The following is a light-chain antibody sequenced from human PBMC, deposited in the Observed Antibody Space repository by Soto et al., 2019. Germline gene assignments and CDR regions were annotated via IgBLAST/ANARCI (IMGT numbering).Light chain of an antibody. CDR1: SSDIGGYNY. V-gene: IGLV2-8*01. CDR3: SSYAGSNMGV. J-gene: IGLJ2*01. Sequence: QSALTQPPSASGSPGQSVAISCTGTSSDIGGYNYVSWYQIHPGKAPKPMIYEVNKRPSGVPDRFSGSKSGNTASLIVSGLQAEDEADYYCSSYAGSNMGVFGGGTKLTVL. CDR2: EVN.